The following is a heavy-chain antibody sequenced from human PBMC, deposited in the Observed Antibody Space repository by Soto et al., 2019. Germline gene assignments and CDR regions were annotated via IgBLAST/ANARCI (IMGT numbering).Heavy chain of an antibody. V-gene: IGHV3-33*01. CDR3: ARGDCCSTSCYGDYIAY. D-gene: IGHD2-2*01. J-gene: IGHJ4*02. Sequence: PGGSLRLSCAASGFTFSSYGMHWVRQAPGKGLEWVAVIWYGGGDKYYADSVKGRFTISRDNSKNTLFLQMSSLRAEDTAVYYCARGDCCSTSCYGDYIAYWAQGSLVTGSA. CDR1: GFTFSSYG. CDR2: IWYGGGDK.